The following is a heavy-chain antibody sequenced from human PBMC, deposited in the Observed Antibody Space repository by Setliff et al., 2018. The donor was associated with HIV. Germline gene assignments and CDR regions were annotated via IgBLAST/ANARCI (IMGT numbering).Heavy chain of an antibody. V-gene: IGHV4-59*01. CDR3: ARGDNYYYTSGTFHNGLDCFDF. CDR2: IYYTGST. CDR1: GGSISNYY. Sequence: PSETLSLTCTVSGGSISNYYWNWIRQPPGKGLEWIGYIYYTGSTNYDPSLKSRATISLDTSKDQFSLKLSSVTAADTAIYYCARGDNYYYTSGTFHNGLDCFDFWGQGTMVT. D-gene: IGHD3-10*01. J-gene: IGHJ3*01.